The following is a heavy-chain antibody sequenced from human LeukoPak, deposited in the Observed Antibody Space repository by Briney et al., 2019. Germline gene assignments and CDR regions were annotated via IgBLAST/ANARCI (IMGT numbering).Heavy chain of an antibody. CDR2: ISSSGYSI. Sequence: GGSLRLSCAASGFTFSNFNMNWVRQAPGKGLEWVSCISSSGYSIYYADSVKGRFTISRDNAKNSLYLQMNSLRAEDTAVYYCARGSGYSYGPSDYYYMDVWGKGTTVTVSS. J-gene: IGHJ6*03. V-gene: IGHV3-21*01. CDR1: GFTFSNFN. CDR3: ARGSGYSYGPSDYYYMDV. D-gene: IGHD5-18*01.